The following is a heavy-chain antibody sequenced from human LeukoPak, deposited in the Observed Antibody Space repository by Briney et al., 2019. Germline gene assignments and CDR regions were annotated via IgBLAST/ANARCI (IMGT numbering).Heavy chain of an antibody. Sequence: SETLSLTCTVSGGSISSYYWSWIRQPPGKGLEWIGYIYYSGSTNYNPSLKSRVTISVDTSKNQFSLKLSSVTAADTAVYYCARSYDFWSAHTDAFGIWGQGTMVTVSS. CDR1: GGSISSYY. CDR2: IYYSGST. J-gene: IGHJ3*02. D-gene: IGHD3-3*01. CDR3: ARSYDFWSAHTDAFGI. V-gene: IGHV4-59*01.